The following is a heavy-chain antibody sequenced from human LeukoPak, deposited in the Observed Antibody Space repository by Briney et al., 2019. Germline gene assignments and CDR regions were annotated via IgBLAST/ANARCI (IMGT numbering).Heavy chain of an antibody. J-gene: IGHJ4*02. V-gene: IGHV3-23*01. Sequence: GGSLRLSCAASGFTFSSYAMSWVRQAPGKGLEWVSGISTSGGSTSYADSVKGRFTISRDNPRDTLYMQMNSLRAEDTALYYCAIMHPYYDGSGYWVQWGQGTLVTVSS. D-gene: IGHD3-22*01. CDR2: ISTSGGST. CDR3: AIMHPYYDGSGYWVQ. CDR1: GFTFSSYA.